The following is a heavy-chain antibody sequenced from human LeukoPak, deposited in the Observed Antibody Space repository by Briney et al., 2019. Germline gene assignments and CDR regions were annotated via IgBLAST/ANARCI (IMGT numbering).Heavy chain of an antibody. Sequence: GGSLRLSCATSGFTFSMSGMHWVRQAPGKGLEWVGVIWHDGNNKYYADSVKGRFTISRDNSKNTVYLQMNSLRAEDTAVYYCARDPAAAGTGGYFDYWGQGTLVTVSS. V-gene: IGHV3-33*01. J-gene: IGHJ4*02. D-gene: IGHD6-13*01. CDR3: ARDPAAAGTGGYFDY. CDR2: IWHDGNNK. CDR1: GFTFSMSG.